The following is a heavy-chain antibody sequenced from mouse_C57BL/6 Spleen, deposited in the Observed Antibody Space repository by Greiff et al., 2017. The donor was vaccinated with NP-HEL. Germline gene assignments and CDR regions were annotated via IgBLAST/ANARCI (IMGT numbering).Heavy chain of an antibody. D-gene: IGHD2-3*01. CDR2: INPNNGGT. V-gene: IGHV1-26*01. Sequence: VQLQQSGPELVKPGASVKISCKASGFTFTDYYMNWVKQSHGKSLEWIGDINPNNGGTSYNQNFKGKATLTVAKSSSTADMELRNLTTEDSAVYDCDRGGNGYYGWFAYWGQGTLVTVSA. CDR3: DRGGNGYYGWFAY. J-gene: IGHJ3*01. CDR1: GFTFTDYY.